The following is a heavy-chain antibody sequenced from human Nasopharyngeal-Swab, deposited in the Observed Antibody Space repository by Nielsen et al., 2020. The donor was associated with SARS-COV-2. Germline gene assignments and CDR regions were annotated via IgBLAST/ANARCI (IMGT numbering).Heavy chain of an antibody. CDR3: ARKGGPYCSGGSCPECLDY. J-gene: IGHJ4*02. CDR1: GFTFSSYA. CDR2: ISGSGGST. D-gene: IGHD2-15*01. V-gene: IGHV3-23*01. Sequence: GESLKISCAASGFTFSSYAMSWVRQAPGKGLEWVSAISGSGGSTYYADSVKGRFTISRDNSKNTLYLQMNSLRAEDTAVYYCARKGGPYCSGGSCPECLDYWGQGTLVTVSS.